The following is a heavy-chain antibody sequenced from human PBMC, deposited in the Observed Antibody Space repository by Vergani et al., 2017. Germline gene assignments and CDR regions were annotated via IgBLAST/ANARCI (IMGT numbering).Heavy chain of an antibody. CDR2: IHPADSDT. V-gene: IGHV5-51*01. CDR3: ARLYGGDSSGSKYFDY. D-gene: IGHD3-22*01. J-gene: IGHJ4*02. CDR1: GYSFTNYW. Sequence: EVPLVQSGAEVKKPGESLKISCQISGYSFTNYWIGWVRQMPGKGLEWMGIIHPADSDTRYSPSFQGQVTISVDKSISTAYLQRSSLRASDSAMYYCARLYGGDSSGSKYFDYWGQGTLVTVSS.